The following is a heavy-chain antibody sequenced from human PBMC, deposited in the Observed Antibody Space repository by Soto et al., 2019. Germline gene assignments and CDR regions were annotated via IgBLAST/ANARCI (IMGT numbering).Heavy chain of an antibody. CDR3: ARDTRQQLVPSVPDY. Sequence: GASVKVSCKASGYTFTSYGISWVRQAPGQGLEWMGWISAYNGNTNYAQKLQGRVTMSTDTSTSTAYMELRSLRSDDTAVYYCARDTRQQLVPSVPDYWGQGTLVTVSS. CDR1: GYTFTSYG. J-gene: IGHJ4*02. V-gene: IGHV1-18*01. D-gene: IGHD6-13*01. CDR2: ISAYNGNT.